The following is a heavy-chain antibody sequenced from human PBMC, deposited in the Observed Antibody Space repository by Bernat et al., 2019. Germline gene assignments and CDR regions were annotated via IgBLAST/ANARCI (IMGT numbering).Heavy chain of an antibody. V-gene: IGHV3-23*04. D-gene: IGHD2-15*01. J-gene: IGHJ4*02. CDR2: ISGSGGST. Sequence: EVLLVESGGGLVQPGGSLTLSCAASGFIFTNYAMNWVRHAPGKGLEWVSTISGSGGSTHYADSVKGRFTISRDNSKKKLFLQMSSLRAEDTAVYYCAKSLIEGYCSGGSCYRFFDFWGQGTLVTVSS. CDR1: GFIFTNYA. CDR3: AKSLIEGYCSGGSCYRFFDF.